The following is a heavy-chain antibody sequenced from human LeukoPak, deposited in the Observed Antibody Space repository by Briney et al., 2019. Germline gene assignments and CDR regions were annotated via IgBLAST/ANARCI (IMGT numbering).Heavy chain of an antibody. Sequence: GGSLRLSCAASGFTFSSYGMHWVRQAPGKGLEWVAVIWYDGSNKYYADSVKGRFTIPRDNSKNTLYLQMNSLRAEDTAVYYCARDSAEQWLAPPLFDPWGQGTLVTVSS. D-gene: IGHD6-19*01. CDR2: IWYDGSNK. CDR1: GFTFSSYG. V-gene: IGHV3-33*01. J-gene: IGHJ5*02. CDR3: ARDSAEQWLAPPLFDP.